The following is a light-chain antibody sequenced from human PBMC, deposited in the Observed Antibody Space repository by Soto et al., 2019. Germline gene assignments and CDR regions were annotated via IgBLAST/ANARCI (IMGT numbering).Light chain of an antibody. V-gene: IGLV8-61*01. Sequence: QAVVTQEPSFSVSPGGTVILTCGLTSGSVSTSYYTSWYQQSPGLAPRTLIYNTTTRSSGVPDRFSGSILGNKAALTITGAQSDDESDYLCALYLGSGTVVFGGGTKLTVL. J-gene: IGLJ2*01. CDR1: SGSVSTSYY. CDR3: ALYLGSGTVV. CDR2: NTT.